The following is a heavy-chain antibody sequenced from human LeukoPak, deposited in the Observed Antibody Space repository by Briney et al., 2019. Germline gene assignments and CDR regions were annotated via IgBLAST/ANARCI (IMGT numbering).Heavy chain of an antibody. V-gene: IGHV3-48*01. J-gene: IGHJ4*02. D-gene: IGHD6-19*01. Sequence: GGSLRLSCAASGFTFSSYSMNWVRQAPGKGLEWVSYISSSSSTIYYADSVKGRFTISRDNAKNSLYLQMNSLRAEDTAVYYCAREGSSGWYQTTDYWGQGTLVTVSS. CDR1: GFTFSSYS. CDR3: AREGSSGWYQTTDY. CDR2: ISSSSSTI.